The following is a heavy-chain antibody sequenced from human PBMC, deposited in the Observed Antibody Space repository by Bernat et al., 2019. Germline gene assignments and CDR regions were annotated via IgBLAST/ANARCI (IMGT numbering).Heavy chain of an antibody. CDR3: ARDSTTVTKTYFDY. V-gene: IGHV4-38-2*02. J-gene: IGHJ4*02. CDR2: IYHSGST. CDR1: GYSISSGYY. Sequence: QLQLQESGPGLVKPSETLSLTCAVSGYSISSGYYWGWIRQPPGKGLEWIGSIYHSGSTYYNPSLKSRVTISVDTSKNQFSLKLSSVTAADTAVYYCARDSTTVTKTYFDYWGQGTLVTVSS. D-gene: IGHD4-17*01.